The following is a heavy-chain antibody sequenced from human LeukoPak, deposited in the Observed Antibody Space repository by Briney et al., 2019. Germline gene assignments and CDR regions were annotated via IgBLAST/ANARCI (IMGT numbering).Heavy chain of an antibody. CDR1: GFRFTSEG. CDR3: AKDTSIGRYCTNGVCSPFDY. CDR2: ISAGNSFI. J-gene: IGHJ4*02. D-gene: IGHD2-8*01. Sequence: GGSLRLSCAASGFRFTSEGTNWVRQAPGKGLEWVSSISAGNSFISYADSLRGRFTISRDNSRSTLYLQMNSLRAEDTALYYCAKDTSIGRYCTNGVCSPFDYWGQGTLVTVSS. V-gene: IGHV3-21*04.